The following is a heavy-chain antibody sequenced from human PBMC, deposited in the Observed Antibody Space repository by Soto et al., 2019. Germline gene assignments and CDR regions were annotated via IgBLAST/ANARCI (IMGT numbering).Heavy chain of an antibody. Sequence: EVQLVESGGGLVQPGGSLRLSCVASGFTFSEYWMHWVRQAPGKGLVWVSRISSDGTSTNYADSVEGRFTISRDNARNTLYLQVNSLRAEDSAVYCCARDYWAQVDHWGQGTLVTVSS. J-gene: IGHJ4*02. CDR2: ISSDGTST. D-gene: IGHD2-8*02. CDR3: ARDYWAQVDH. V-gene: IGHV3-74*01. CDR1: GFTFSEYW.